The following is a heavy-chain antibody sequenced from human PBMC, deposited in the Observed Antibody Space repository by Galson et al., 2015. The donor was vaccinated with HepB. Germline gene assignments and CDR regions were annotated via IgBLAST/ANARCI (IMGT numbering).Heavy chain of an antibody. D-gene: IGHD3-10*01. CDR1: GYTFTSYY. V-gene: IGHV1-46*01. CDR2: INPSGGST. CDR3: ARDTPDPLGWFGELLNPSFDY. Sequence: SVKVSCKASGYTFTSYYMHWVRQAPGQGLEWMGIINPSGGSTSYAQKFQGRVTMTRDTSTSTVYMELSSLRSEDTAVYYCARDTPDPLGWFGELLNPSFDYWGQGTLVTVSS. J-gene: IGHJ4*02.